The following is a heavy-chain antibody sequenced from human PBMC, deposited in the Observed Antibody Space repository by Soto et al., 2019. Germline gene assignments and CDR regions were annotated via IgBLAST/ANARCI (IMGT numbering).Heavy chain of an antibody. J-gene: IGHJ6*02. CDR2: IYYSGST. D-gene: IGHD5-18*01. CDR1: GGSISSGDYY. V-gene: IGHV4-30-4*01. Sequence: SENLSLTCTVSGGSISSGDYYWSWIRQPPGKGLEWIGYIYYSGSTYHNPSLKSRVIISVDTSKNQFSLKLSSVTAADTAVYYCARALIQLWPHYYYGMDVWGQGTTVTVSS. CDR3: ARALIQLWPHYYYGMDV.